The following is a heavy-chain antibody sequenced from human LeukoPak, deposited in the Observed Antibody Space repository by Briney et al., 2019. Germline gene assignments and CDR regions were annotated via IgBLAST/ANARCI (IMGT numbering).Heavy chain of an antibody. CDR3: ARTRARRGLNTAMVITYYYYYMDV. CDR2: INHSGST. V-gene: IGHV4-34*01. D-gene: IGHD5-18*01. J-gene: IGHJ6*03. Sequence: SETLSLTCAVYGGSFSGYYWSWIRQPPGKGLEWIGEINHSGSTNYNPSLKSRVTISVDTSKNQFSLKLSSVTAADTAVHYCARTRARRGLNTAMVITYYYYYMDVWGKGTTVTVSS. CDR1: GGSFSGYY.